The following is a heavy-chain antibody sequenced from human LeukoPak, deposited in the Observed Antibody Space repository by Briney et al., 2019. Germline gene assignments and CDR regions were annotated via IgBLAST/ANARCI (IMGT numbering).Heavy chain of an antibody. CDR2: INHSGST. Sequence: PSETLSLTCAVDGGSFSGHYWSWIRQPPGKGLEWIGEINHSGSTNYNPSLKSRVTISVDTSKNQFSLKLSSVTAADTAVYYCARDRFDYWGQGTLVTVSS. V-gene: IGHV4-34*01. CDR1: GGSFSGHY. CDR3: ARDRFDY. J-gene: IGHJ4*02.